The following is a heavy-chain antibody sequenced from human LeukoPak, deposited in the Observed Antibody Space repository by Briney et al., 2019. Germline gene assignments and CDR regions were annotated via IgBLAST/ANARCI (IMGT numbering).Heavy chain of an antibody. J-gene: IGHJ4*02. CDR2: INHSGST. Sequence: SETLSLTCAVYGGSFSGYYWSWIRQPPGKGLEWIGEINHSGSTNYNPSLKSRVTISVDTSKNQSSLKLSSVTAADTAVYYCARATVAATLRSFDYWGQGTLVTVSS. CDR1: GGSFSGYY. CDR3: ARATVAATLRSFDY. V-gene: IGHV4-34*01. D-gene: IGHD2-15*01.